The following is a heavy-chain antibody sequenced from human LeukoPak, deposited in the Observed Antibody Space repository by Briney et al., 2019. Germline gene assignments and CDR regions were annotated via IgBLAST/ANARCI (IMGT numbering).Heavy chain of an antibody. CDR3: ALLGYCSGGNCYLIDY. CDR1: GYTFTSYG. J-gene: IGHJ4*02. CDR2: ISGYNGNT. Sequence: ASVKVSCKASGYTFTSYGISWVRQAPGQGLEWMGWISGYNGNTNYAQKLQGRVTMTTDTSTSTAYMELRSLRSDDTAVYYCALLGYCSGGNCYLIDYWGQGTLVTVSS. V-gene: IGHV1-18*01. D-gene: IGHD2-15*01.